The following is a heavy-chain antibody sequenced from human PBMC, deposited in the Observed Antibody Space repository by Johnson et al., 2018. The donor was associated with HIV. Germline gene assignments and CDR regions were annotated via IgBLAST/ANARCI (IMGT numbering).Heavy chain of an antibody. J-gene: IGHJ3*02. V-gene: IGHV3-30*03. D-gene: IGHD4-11*01. CDR2: ISSYGGNN. Sequence: VQLVESGGGVVQPGRSLRLSCAASGFTFSSYGMHWVRQAPGKGLEWVAVISSYGGNNLYAESVKGRFTISRDNSKNTLYLQMNSLRADDTAVYYCARGSTVTTLSGAFDIWGQGTMGTVSS. CDR1: GFTFSSYG. CDR3: ARGSTVTTLSGAFDI.